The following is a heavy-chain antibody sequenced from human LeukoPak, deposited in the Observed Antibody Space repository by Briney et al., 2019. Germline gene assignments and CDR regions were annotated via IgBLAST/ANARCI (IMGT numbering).Heavy chain of an antibody. Sequence: GGSLRLSCAASGFTVSTNYMSWVRQAPGKGLEWVSGIHSGDTTYYTESVRGRFTISRDTSKNTLYLQMSSLRAEDTAVYYCARTTVTIDYWGQGTLVTVSS. CDR3: ARTTVTIDY. J-gene: IGHJ4*02. V-gene: IGHV3-66*01. CDR1: GFTVSTNY. CDR2: IHSGDTT. D-gene: IGHD4-17*01.